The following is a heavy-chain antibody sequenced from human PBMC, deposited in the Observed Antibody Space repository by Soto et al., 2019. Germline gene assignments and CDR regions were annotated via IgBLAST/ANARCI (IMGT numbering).Heavy chain of an antibody. CDR2: IIPIFGTA. D-gene: IGHD6-13*01. V-gene: IGHV1-69*13. CDR1: GGTFSSYA. J-gene: IGHJ4*02. Sequence: SVKVSCKASGGTFSSYAISWVRQAPGQGLEWMGGIIPIFGTANYAQKFQGRVTITADESTSTAYMELSSLRSGDTAVYYCARAAGGYSSSWSLPYYFDYWGQGTLVTVPS. CDR3: ARAAGGYSSSWSLPYYFDY.